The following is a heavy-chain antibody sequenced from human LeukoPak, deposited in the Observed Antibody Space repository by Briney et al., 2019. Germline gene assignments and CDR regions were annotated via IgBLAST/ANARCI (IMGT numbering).Heavy chain of an antibody. J-gene: IGHJ5*02. Sequence: SETLSLTCTVSNGSMTSDSYYWAWVRQPPGKGLEWIGTLFYSGKTYYSTSLKSRVTASLDTSKQSFSLRLSSVTAADTAVYYCARLWIVATWFDAWGQGALVTVSS. CDR1: NGSMTSDSYY. CDR3: ARLWIVATWFDA. D-gene: IGHD2-2*03. CDR2: LFYSGKT. V-gene: IGHV4-39*02.